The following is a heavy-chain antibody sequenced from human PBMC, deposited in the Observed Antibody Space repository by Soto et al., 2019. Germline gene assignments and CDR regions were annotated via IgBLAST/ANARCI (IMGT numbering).Heavy chain of an antibody. Sequence: SGTLSLTCTFSGGSISSYYWSWIRQTPGKGLEWIGYIYYSGSTNYNPSLKSRVTISVDTSKDQFSLKLSSVTAADTAVYYCARQGSGWFRDYFDYWGQGTLVTVSS. V-gene: IGHV4-59*08. J-gene: IGHJ4*02. CDR1: GGSISSYY. CDR3: ARQGSGWFRDYFDY. D-gene: IGHD6-19*01. CDR2: IYYSGST.